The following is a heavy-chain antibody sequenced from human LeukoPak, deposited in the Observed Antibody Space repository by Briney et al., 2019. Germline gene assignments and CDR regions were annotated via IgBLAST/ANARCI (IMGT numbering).Heavy chain of an antibody. CDR3: ARDGSQWFGRFGYPDF. Sequence: GGSLRLSCAASGFTFSGYAILWVRQAPGKGLEWVALISYDGTNKYYADSVKGRFTISRDNSKNTLYLQMNSLRAEDTAVYSCARDGSQWFGRFGYPDFWGQGTLVTVSS. D-gene: IGHD3-10*01. V-gene: IGHV3-30*04. CDR2: ISYDGTNK. J-gene: IGHJ4*02. CDR1: GFTFSGYA.